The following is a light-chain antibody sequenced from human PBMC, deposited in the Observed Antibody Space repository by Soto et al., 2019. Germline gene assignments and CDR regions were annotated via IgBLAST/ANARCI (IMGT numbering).Light chain of an antibody. V-gene: IGLV1-40*01. J-gene: IGLJ2*01. CDR1: SSNIGAGYD. CDR3: QSFDSRLSGWV. CDR2: GNN. Sequence: QSVLTQPPSVSGAPGQGVTISCTGSSSNIGAGYDVHWYQHLPGTAPKLLVHGNNDRPSGVPDRFSASKSDTSASLAITGLQVEDEADYYCQSFDSRLSGWVFGGGTKLTVL.